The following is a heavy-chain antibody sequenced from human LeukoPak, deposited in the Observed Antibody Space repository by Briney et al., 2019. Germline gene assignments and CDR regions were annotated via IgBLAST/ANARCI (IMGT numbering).Heavy chain of an antibody. CDR3: ARVGSYCGGDCYSVDY. CDR2: ISAYNGNT. D-gene: IGHD2-21*02. CDR1: GYTFTGYY. J-gene: IGHJ4*02. Sequence: ASVKVSCKASGYTFTGYYMHWVRQAPGQGLEWMGWISAYNGNTNYAQKLQGRVTMTTDTSTSTAYMELRSLRSDDTAVYYCARVGSYCGGDCYSVDYWGQGTLVTVSS. V-gene: IGHV1-18*04.